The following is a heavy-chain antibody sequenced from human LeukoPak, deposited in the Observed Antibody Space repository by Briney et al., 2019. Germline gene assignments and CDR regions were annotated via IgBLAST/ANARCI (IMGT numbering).Heavy chain of an antibody. CDR3: ARHYVDIRTVGASYYYYGLDV. CDR2: ISYSGST. CDR1: GGSISNSNCC. J-gene: IGHJ6*02. V-gene: IGHV4-39*01. Sequence: PSETLSLTCTVSGGSISNSNCCWGWIRQPPGKGLEWIGSISYSGSTYYNPSLKSRVTISVDTSKNQFSLKVTSVTAADTAVFYCARHYVDIRTVGASYYYYGLDVWGQGTTVTVSS. D-gene: IGHD3-16*02.